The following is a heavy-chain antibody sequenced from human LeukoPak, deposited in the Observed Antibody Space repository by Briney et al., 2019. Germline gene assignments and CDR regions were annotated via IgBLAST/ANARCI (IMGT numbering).Heavy chain of an antibody. CDR3: AKEKYSNGLFDY. V-gene: IGHV3-23*01. Sequence: GGSLKLSCAASGFTFSTYAMSWVRQAPGKGLEWVSAISGSSGSKYYADSVKGRFTMSRDNSKNMLYLQMNSLRAKDTALYYCAKEKYSNGLFDYWGQGTLVTVSS. CDR1: GFTFSTYA. D-gene: IGHD4-11*01. CDR2: ISGSSGSK. J-gene: IGHJ4*02.